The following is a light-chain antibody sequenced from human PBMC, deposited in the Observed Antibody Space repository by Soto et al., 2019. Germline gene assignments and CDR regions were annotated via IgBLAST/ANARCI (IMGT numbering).Light chain of an antibody. Sequence: DIKRTQSPATMSEFVGDRVTITCRASQSISSWLAWYKHKPGKAPKLLIYRASTLESGVPSRFSGSGSGTEFTLTIRSLKPNDFATDYCQQYDTYWTFGQGTKVEIK. J-gene: IGKJ1*01. V-gene: IGKV1-5*03. CDR1: QSISSW. CDR3: QQYDTYWT. CDR2: RAS.